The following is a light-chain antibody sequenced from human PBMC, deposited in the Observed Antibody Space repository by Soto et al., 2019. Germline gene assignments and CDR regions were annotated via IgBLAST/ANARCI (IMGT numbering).Light chain of an antibody. CDR3: QQYG. V-gene: IGKV1-5*03. Sequence: DIQMTQSPSTLSASVGDRVTITCRASQSISSWLAWYQQKPGKAPKLLIYKASSLESGVPSRFSGSGSGTELTLTISSLQPDDFATYYCQQYGFGQGTKVDI. J-gene: IGKJ1*01. CDR1: QSISSW. CDR2: KAS.